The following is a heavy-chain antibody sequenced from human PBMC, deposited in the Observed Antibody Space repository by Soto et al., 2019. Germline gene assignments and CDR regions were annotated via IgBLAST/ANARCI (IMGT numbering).Heavy chain of an antibody. CDR2: ISAHNGNT. CDR1: GYTFTTYG. Sequence: QVHLVQSGAEVKKPGASVKVSCKGSGYTFTTYGITWVRQAPGQGLEWMGWISAHNGNTNYAQKLQGKVTVTRDTSTSTAYMELRSLRSDDTAVYYCARGRYGDYWGQGALVTVSS. V-gene: IGHV1-18*01. J-gene: IGHJ4*02. CDR3: ARGRYGDY. D-gene: IGHD1-1*01.